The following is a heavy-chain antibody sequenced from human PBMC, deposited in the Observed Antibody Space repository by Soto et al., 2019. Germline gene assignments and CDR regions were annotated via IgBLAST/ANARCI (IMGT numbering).Heavy chain of an antibody. CDR3: ARSLTVPRFDQ. CDR2: VFYTGST. V-gene: IGHV4-59*01. Sequence: QVHLQESGPGLVKPSETLSLFCDVSGGSMSNNYWSWIRQAPGRGLEWVGYVFYTGSTNYNPSLKSRVSISVDTSKQQFSLRLSSVTAADTAVYYCARSLTVPRFDQWGQGTRVTVS. D-gene: IGHD4-17*01. CDR1: GGSMSNNY. J-gene: IGHJ4*02.